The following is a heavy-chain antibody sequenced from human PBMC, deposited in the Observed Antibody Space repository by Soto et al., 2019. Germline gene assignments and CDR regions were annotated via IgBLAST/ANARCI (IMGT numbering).Heavy chain of an antibody. V-gene: IGHV4-31*03. CDR3: AREGIAAPLRRLDP. D-gene: IGHD6-13*01. Sequence: SETLSLTCTVSGGSISSGGYYWSWIRQHPGKGLEWIGYIYYSGSTYYNPSLKSRVTISVDTSKNQFSLKLSSVTAADTAVYYCAREGIAAPLRRLDPWGQGTLVTVSS. CDR2: IYYSGST. CDR1: GGSISSGGYY. J-gene: IGHJ5*02.